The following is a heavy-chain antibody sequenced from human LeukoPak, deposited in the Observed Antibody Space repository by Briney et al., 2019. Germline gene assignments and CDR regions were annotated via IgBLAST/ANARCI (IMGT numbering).Heavy chain of an antibody. CDR1: GGSISSYY. CDR2: IYYSGST. CDR3: ARVSGYDWESSYDY. D-gene: IGHD5-12*01. V-gene: IGHV4-59*01. Sequence: SGTLSLTCTVSGGSISSYYWSWIRQPPGKGLEWSEYIYYSGSTNYNPSLKSRVTISVDTSKNQFSLKLSSVTAADTAVYYCARVSGYDWESSYDYWGQGTLVTVSS. J-gene: IGHJ4*02.